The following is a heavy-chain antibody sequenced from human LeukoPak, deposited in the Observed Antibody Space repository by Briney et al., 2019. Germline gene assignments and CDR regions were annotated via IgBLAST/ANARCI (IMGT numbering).Heavy chain of an antibody. CDR1: GFTFTSYG. D-gene: IGHD6-6*01. V-gene: IGHV3-23*01. Sequence: PGGSLRLSCVASGFTFTSYGMSWVRQAPGKRLEWVSGISGSGDATYYADSVKGRFTISRDNSKNTLYLQMNSLRAEETAVYYCAKLRGLSSSSENNWSDPWGQGTLVTVSS. CDR2: ISGSGDAT. J-gene: IGHJ5*02. CDR3: AKLRGLSSSSENNWSDP.